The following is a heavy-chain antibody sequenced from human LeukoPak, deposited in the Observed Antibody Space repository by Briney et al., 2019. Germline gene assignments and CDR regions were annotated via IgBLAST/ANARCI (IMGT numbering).Heavy chain of an antibody. V-gene: IGHV4-30-4*07. CDR3: ARIRISSTSQNYFDP. CDR2: IYYSGSA. CDR1: GGTLTSGGYS. J-gene: IGHJ5*02. D-gene: IGHD2-2*01. Sequence: SETLSLTCAVSGGTLTSGGYSWSWIRQSPGKALEWIGYIYYSGSAYYNPSLKSRVDISFGTSKNQFSLRMASVTAADSAIYFCARIRISSTSQNYFDPWGQGTLVTVSS.